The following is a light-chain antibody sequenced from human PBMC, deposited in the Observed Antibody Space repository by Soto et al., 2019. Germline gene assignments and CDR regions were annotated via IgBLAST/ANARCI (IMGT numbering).Light chain of an antibody. CDR1: SSDVGGYNY. Sequence: QSALTQPASVSGSPGQSITISCTGTSSDVGGYNYVSWYQHHRGKAPKRMIYDVINRPSGVSDHFSGSRSGNTASLTISGLHAEDEADYYCSSHTSSATLYVFGPGTKVTVL. CDR3: SSHTSSATLYV. CDR2: DVI. J-gene: IGLJ1*01. V-gene: IGLV2-14*01.